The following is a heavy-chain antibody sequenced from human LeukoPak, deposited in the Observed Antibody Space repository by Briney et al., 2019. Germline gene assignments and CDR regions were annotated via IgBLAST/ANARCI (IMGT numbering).Heavy chain of an antibody. J-gene: IGHJ3*02. Sequence: SETLSLTCTASGGSISSYYWSWIRQPAGKGLEWIGRIYTSGSTNYTPSLKSRVTMSVDTSKNQFSLKLSSVTAADTAVYYCARDPGPLYYYGSDAFDIWGQGTMVTVSS. D-gene: IGHD3-10*01. V-gene: IGHV4-4*07. CDR1: GGSISSYY. CDR2: IYTSGST. CDR3: ARDPGPLYYYGSDAFDI.